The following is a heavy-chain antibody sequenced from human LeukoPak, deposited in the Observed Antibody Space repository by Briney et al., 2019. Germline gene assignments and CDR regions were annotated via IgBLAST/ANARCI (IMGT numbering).Heavy chain of an antibody. Sequence: SETLSLTCTVSGGSISSHYWSWIRKPPGKGLEWIGYIYYSGSTNYNPSLKSRVTISVDTSKNQFSLKLSSVTAADTAVYYCARTPNYYMDVWGKGTTVTVSS. CDR2: IYYSGST. V-gene: IGHV4-59*11. CDR3: ARTPNYYMDV. CDR1: GGSISSHY. J-gene: IGHJ6*03.